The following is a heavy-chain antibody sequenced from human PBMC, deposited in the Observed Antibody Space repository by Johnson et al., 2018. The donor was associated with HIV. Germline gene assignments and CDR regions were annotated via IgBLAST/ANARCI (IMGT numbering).Heavy chain of an antibody. CDR1: GFTVSSNY. CDR3: ARGGSDAFDI. J-gene: IGHJ3*02. Sequence: QLVESGGGLVQPGGSLRLSCAASGFTVSSNYMSWVRQAPGKGLEWVSVIYSGGSTYYADSVKGRFTISRDNAKKSLYVQMKSLRAADTALYYCARGGSDAFDIWGQGTMVTVSS. V-gene: IGHV3-66*01. CDR2: IYSGGST. D-gene: IGHD2-15*01.